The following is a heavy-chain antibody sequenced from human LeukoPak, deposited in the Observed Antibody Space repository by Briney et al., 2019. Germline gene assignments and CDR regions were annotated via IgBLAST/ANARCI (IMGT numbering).Heavy chain of an antibody. Sequence: PSETLSLTCTVSGGSISGHYWSWIRQPPGKGLEWIGYIYYSGSTNYNPSLRSRVTISLDTSKNQFSLKLSSVTAADTAVYYCARLNYYDSSGYYFREYWGQGTLVTVSS. CDR2: IYYSGST. J-gene: IGHJ4*02. V-gene: IGHV4-59*11. CDR1: GGSISGHY. D-gene: IGHD3-22*01. CDR3: ARLNYYDSSGYYFREY.